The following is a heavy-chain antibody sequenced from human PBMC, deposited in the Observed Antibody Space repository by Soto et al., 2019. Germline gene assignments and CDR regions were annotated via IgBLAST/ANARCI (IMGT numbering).Heavy chain of an antibody. Sequence: SETLSLTCTVSGGPLSSGSYYWSWIRQSPGQGLEWIGYIYYSGTTKYNPSLKSRVSISVDTSKNQFSLRLTSLSAADTAVYYCARAASPYFDLFSAFHPWGQETLVTVS. D-gene: IGHD3-9*01. CDR3: ARAASPYFDLFSAFHP. V-gene: IGHV4-61*01. J-gene: IGHJ5*02. CDR1: GGPLSSGSYY. CDR2: IYYSGTT.